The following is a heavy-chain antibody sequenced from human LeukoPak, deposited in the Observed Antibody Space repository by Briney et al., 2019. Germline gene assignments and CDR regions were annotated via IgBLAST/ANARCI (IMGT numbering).Heavy chain of an antibody. Sequence: ASVKVSCKASGYTFTSYDINWVRQATGQGLEWMGWMNPNSGNTGYAQKFQGRVTMTRNTSISTAYMELSSLRSEDTAAYYCARVREYQLSELFDPWGQGTLVTVSS. V-gene: IGHV1-8*01. J-gene: IGHJ5*02. CDR1: GYTFTSYD. CDR2: MNPNSGNT. CDR3: ARVREYQLSELFDP. D-gene: IGHD2-2*01.